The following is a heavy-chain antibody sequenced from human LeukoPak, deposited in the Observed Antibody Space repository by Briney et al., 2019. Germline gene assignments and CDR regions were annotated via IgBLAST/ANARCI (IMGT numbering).Heavy chain of an antibody. J-gene: IGHJ4*02. CDR1: GFTFSSHW. CDR2: IKQDGSEK. Sequence: PGGSLRLSCAASGFTFSSHWMSWVRQAPGKGLEWVANIKQDGSEKYYVDSVKGRFTISRDNAKTSLYLQMSSLRAEDTAVYYCARWNSGWEFDYWGQGTLVSVSS. D-gene: IGHD6-19*01. V-gene: IGHV3-7*05. CDR3: ARWNSGWEFDY.